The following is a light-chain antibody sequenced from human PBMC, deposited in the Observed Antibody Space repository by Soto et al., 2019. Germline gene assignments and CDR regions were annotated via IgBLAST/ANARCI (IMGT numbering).Light chain of an antibody. Sequence: QSVLTQPPSVSGAPGQRVTISCTGSSSNIGAGYDVHWYQQLPGTAPKLLIYGNSNRPSGVPDRFSGSKSGTSASLAITGLQAEDEADYYCQSYDSSGVVFGEGTKLTVL. CDR2: GNS. CDR1: SSNIGAGYD. J-gene: IGLJ2*01. V-gene: IGLV1-40*01. CDR3: QSYDSSGVV.